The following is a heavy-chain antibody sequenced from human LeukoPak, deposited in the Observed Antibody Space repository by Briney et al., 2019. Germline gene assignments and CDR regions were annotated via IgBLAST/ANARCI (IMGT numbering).Heavy chain of an antibody. J-gene: IGHJ4*02. CDR2: INPTSGGT. CDR3: ARGRTFGDYVLDH. Sequence: ASVTVSCKASGYTFTGYYMHWVRQAPGQGLEWMGWINPTSGGTNSAQKFQGRVTMTRDTSISTAYMEVSSLRSDDTAVYYCARGRTFGDYVLDHWGQGTLVTVSS. CDR1: GYTFTGYY. D-gene: IGHD4-17*01. V-gene: IGHV1-2*02.